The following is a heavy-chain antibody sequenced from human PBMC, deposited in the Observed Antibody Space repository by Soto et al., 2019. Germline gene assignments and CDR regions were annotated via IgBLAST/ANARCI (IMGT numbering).Heavy chain of an antibody. Sequence: QVLLVESGGGVVQPGRSLRLSCAASGLTFSKYGMHWVRQAPGKGLEWVAAISYDGKKEYYADSVKGRFTISRDNSKNTLYLQMDALRIEDTALYYCGKDSDFYEILTGYIDHWGQVTPVTVS. CDR1: GLTFSKYG. CDR3: GKDSDFYEILTGYIDH. D-gene: IGHD3-9*01. V-gene: IGHV3-30*18. J-gene: IGHJ5*02. CDR2: ISYDGKKE.